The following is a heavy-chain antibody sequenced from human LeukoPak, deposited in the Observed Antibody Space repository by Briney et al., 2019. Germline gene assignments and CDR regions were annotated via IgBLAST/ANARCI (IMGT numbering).Heavy chain of an antibody. CDR3: ARHPTALVSYGFDP. D-gene: IGHD5-18*01. V-gene: IGHV4-59*08. J-gene: IGHJ5*02. Sequence: PSETLSLTCTVSGGSISNYYWSWIRQPPGKGLEWIGYIYYSGSTNYNPSLKSRVTISVDTSKNQFSLKLSSETAADTAVYYCARHPTALVSYGFDPWGQGTLVTVSS. CDR1: GGSISNYY. CDR2: IYYSGST.